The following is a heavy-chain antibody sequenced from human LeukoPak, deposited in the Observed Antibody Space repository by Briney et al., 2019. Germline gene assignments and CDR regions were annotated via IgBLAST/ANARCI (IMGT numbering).Heavy chain of an antibody. D-gene: IGHD2-2*01. CDR2: IIPIFGTA. V-gene: IGHV1-69*13. Sequence: ASVKVSCKASGGTFSSYAISWVRQAPGQGLEWMGGIIPIFGTANYAQKFQGRVTITADESTSTAYMELSSLRSEDTAVYYCARGYCSSTSCYDAFDIWGQGTIVTVSS. CDR1: GGTFSSYA. J-gene: IGHJ3*02. CDR3: ARGYCSSTSCYDAFDI.